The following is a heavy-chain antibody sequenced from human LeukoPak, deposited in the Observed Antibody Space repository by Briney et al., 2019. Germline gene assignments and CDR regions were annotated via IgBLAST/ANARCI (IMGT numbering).Heavy chain of an antibody. CDR3: TKRVKYGGTWDHFAD. D-gene: IGHD1-26*01. CDR1: GFTFDNYR. CDR2: VNADGGNT. J-gene: IGHJ4*02. V-gene: IGHV3-23*01. Sequence: QPGGSLRLSFSASGFTFDNYRMSCVRQAPGKRLWWVSTVNADGGNTYYADSVNGRFTISRDNSKSTLILQRNSLRVEDTALYYCTKRVKYGGTWDHFADWGQGTLVTVSS.